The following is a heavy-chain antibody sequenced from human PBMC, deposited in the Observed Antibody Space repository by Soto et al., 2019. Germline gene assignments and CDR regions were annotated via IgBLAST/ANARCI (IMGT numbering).Heavy chain of an antibody. D-gene: IGHD3-9*01. CDR1: GYTLTELS. CDR2: FDPEDGET. V-gene: IGHV1-24*01. Sequence: ASVKVSCKVSGYTLTELSMHWLRQAPGKGLEWMGGFDPEDGETIYAQKFQGRVTMTEDTSTDTAYMELSSLRSEDTAVYYCAPGPFYDILTGFGPLLSFDYWGQGTLVTV. J-gene: IGHJ4*02. CDR3: APGPFYDILTGFGPLLSFDY.